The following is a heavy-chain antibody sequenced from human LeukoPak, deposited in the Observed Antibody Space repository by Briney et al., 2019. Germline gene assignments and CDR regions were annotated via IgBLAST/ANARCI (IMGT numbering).Heavy chain of an antibody. V-gene: IGHV4-39*01. D-gene: IGHD6-19*01. CDR2: IYYIGST. J-gene: IGHJ5*02. CDR1: GGSIYSDSYY. Sequence: PSETLSLTCTVSGGSIYSDSYYWGWIRQPPGKGLEWIGSIYYIGSTYYNPSLESRVTISVDTSKNQLSLNLSSVTAADTAVYYCARIGTAWYKWFDPWGQGTLVTVSS. CDR3: ARIGTAWYKWFDP.